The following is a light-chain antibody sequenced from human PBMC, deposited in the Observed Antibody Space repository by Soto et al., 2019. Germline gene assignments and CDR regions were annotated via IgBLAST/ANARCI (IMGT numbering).Light chain of an antibody. J-gene: IGLJ2*01. Sequence: QSVLTQPPSVSAAPGQRVTISCSGSSSNIGKDFVSWYQHLPGTAPKLLIYDNDKRPSVIPDRFSGSKSGTSATLAITGLQTGDEADYYCATWDHNRSAGVFGGGTQLTVL. CDR1: SSNIGKDF. CDR2: DND. V-gene: IGLV1-51*01. CDR3: ATWDHNRSAGV.